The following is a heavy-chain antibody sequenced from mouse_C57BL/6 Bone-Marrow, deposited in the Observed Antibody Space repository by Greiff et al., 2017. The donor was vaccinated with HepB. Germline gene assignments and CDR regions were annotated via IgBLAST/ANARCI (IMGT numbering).Heavy chain of an antibody. CDR1: GYTFTDYY. V-gene: IGHV1-26*01. CDR2: INPNNGGT. Sequence: EVQLQQSGPELVKPGASVKISCKASGYTFTDYYMNWVKQSHGKSLEWIGDINPNNGGTSYNQKFKGKATLTVDKSSSTAYMELRSLTSEDSAVYYCARWYYGRRVYAMDYWGQGTSVTVSS. J-gene: IGHJ4*01. CDR3: ARWYYGRRVYAMDY. D-gene: IGHD1-1*01.